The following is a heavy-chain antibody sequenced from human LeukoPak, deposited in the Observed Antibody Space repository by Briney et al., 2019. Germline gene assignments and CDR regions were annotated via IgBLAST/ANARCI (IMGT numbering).Heavy chain of an antibody. V-gene: IGHV3-23*01. CDR1: GFTFSSYA. D-gene: IGHD4-17*01. J-gene: IGHJ4*02. Sequence: GGSLRLPCAASGFTFSSYAMSWVRQAPGKGLEWFSTISGRGDNTYSADSVKGRFTISRDNSKNTLYLQMNSLRAEDTAVYYCAKVGYGTLFDYWGQGTLVTVSS. CDR3: AKVGYGTLFDY. CDR2: ISGRGDNT.